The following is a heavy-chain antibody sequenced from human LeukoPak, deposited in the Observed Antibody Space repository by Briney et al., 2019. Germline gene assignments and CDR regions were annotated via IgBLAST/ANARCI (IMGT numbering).Heavy chain of an antibody. D-gene: IGHD1-26*01. Sequence: GESLKISCKTSGYNFANYWIDWVRQMPGKGLEWMGIIYPGDSDTRYSPSFQGQVTISADKSISTAYLQWSSLKASDTAMYYCARQAGATFDYWGQGTLVTVSS. CDR3: ARQAGATFDY. V-gene: IGHV5-51*01. CDR1: GYNFANYW. CDR2: IYPGDSDT. J-gene: IGHJ4*02.